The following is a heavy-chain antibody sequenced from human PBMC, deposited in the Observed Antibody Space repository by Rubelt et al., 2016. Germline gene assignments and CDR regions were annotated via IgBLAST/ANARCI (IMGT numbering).Heavy chain of an antibody. CDR3: ARVWLQLKSGYYCDY. CDR2: INHSGST. V-gene: IGHV4-34*01. D-gene: IGHD5-24*01. J-gene: IGHJ4*02. CDR1: GGSFSGYY. Sequence: QVQLQQWGAGLLKPSETLSLTCAVYGGSFSGYYWSWIRQPPGKGLEWIGEINHSGSTNYNPSLKRRVPISVYTAKNQFSLKLSSVTAADTAVYYCARVWLQLKSGYYCDYLGQGTLVTVSS.